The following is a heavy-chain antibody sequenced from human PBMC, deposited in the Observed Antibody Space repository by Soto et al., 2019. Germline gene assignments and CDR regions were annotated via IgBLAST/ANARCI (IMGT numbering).Heavy chain of an antibody. J-gene: IGHJ6*02. Sequence: SQTLSLTSAVYGGSFSGYYWSWIRQPPGKGLEWIGEINHSGSTNYNPSLKSRVTISVDTSKNQFSLKLSSVTAADTAVYYCARGRHGEFIVWGQGTTVTVSS. V-gene: IGHV4-34*01. CDR1: GGSFSGYY. D-gene: IGHD3-10*01. CDR2: INHSGST. CDR3: ARGRHGEFIV.